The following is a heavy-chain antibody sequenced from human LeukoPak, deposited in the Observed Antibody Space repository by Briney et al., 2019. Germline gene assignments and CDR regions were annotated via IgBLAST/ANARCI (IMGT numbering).Heavy chain of an antibody. CDR1: GGSFSGYY. Sequence: SETLSLTCAVYGGSFSGYYWSWIRQPPGKGLEWIGQINHSGSTNYNPSLKSRVTISVDTSKNQFSLKLSSVTAADTAVYYCARSHYYDSSGSHNNWFDPWGQGTLVTVSS. CDR3: ARSHYYDSSGSHNNWFDP. D-gene: IGHD3-22*01. J-gene: IGHJ5*02. CDR2: INHSGST. V-gene: IGHV4-34*01.